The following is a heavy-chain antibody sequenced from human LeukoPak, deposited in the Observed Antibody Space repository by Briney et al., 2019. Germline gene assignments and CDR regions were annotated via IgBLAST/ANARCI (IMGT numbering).Heavy chain of an antibody. Sequence: GGSLRLSCAASGFTFSSYGMHWVRQAPGKGLEWVAFIRYDGSNKYYADSVKGRFTISRDNSKNTLYLQMNSLRAEDTAVYYCAKVPKTWGPNYYFDYWDQGTLVTVSS. V-gene: IGHV3-30*02. D-gene: IGHD7-27*01. CDR1: GFTFSSYG. CDR2: IRYDGSNK. CDR3: AKVPKTWGPNYYFDY. J-gene: IGHJ4*02.